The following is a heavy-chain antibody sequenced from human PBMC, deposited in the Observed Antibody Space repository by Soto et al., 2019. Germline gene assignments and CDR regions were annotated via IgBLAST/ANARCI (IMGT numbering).Heavy chain of an antibody. V-gene: IGHV1-69*01. D-gene: IGHD6-13*01. CDR2: IIPVLGTP. J-gene: IGHJ6*02. CDR1: GGTFTSIA. Sequence: QVPLVQSSAEVKKPGSSVKVSCKASGGTFTSIAFSWVRQAPGQGLEWMGGIIPVLGTPNYAQKFQARVTITADASTTTVHMELSSLRSDDTAVYYCASSAGLDHLLNYYGLNVWGQGTTVTV. CDR3: ASSAGLDHLLNYYGLNV.